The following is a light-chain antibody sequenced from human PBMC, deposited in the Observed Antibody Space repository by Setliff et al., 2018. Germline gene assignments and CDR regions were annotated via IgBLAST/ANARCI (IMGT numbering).Light chain of an antibody. Sequence: QSALTQPASVSGSPGQSITISCSGTSSDVGSYDFVSWYQQHPGKAPKLMIYEVTKRPSGVSDRFSGSKSGNTASLTISGLQAEDEADYYCLSYTSKSTHALFAGGTKVTVL. CDR2: EVT. CDR1: SSDVGSYDF. CDR3: LSYTSKSTHAL. V-gene: IGLV2-14*03. J-gene: IGLJ2*01.